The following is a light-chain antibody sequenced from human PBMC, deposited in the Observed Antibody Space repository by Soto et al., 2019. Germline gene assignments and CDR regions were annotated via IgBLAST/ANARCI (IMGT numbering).Light chain of an antibody. V-gene: IGKV3-15*01. CDR2: GAS. CDR1: QSVSSN. J-gene: IGKJ4*01. CDR3: QQHANWPLT. Sequence: EIVLTQSPGTLSLSPGERATLSCRASQSVSSNLAWYQQKPGQAPRLLIYGASTRATGIPARFSGSGSGTEFTLTISSLQSEDFAVYYCQQHANWPLTFGGGTKVDIK.